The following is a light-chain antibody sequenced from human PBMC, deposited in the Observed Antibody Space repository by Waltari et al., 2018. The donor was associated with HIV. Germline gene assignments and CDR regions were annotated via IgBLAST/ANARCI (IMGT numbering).Light chain of an antibody. V-gene: IGKV1-39*01. CDR2: AAS. Sequence: SLSASVGDRVTISCRASQSIGNYLNWYQQRPGKAPNLLIYAASSVQSGVPSRFSGSGSGTAFTLTITSLQPEDFSTYFCQQSFSTPFTFGQGTKLEMK. J-gene: IGKJ2*01. CDR1: QSIGNY. CDR3: QQSFSTPFT.